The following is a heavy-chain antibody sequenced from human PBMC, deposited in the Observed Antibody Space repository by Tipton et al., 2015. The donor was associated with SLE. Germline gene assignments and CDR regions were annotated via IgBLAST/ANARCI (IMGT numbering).Heavy chain of an antibody. CDR3: ATFMPVRGYWYFDL. CDR1: GGSISSYY. CDR2: IYTSGST. D-gene: IGHD2-2*01. Sequence: LTCTVSGGSISSYYWSWIRQPPGKGLEWIGYIYTSGSTNYNPSLKSRVTISVDTSKNQFSLKLSSVTAADTAVYYCATFMPVRGYWYFDLWGRGTLVTVSS. V-gene: IGHV4-4*09. J-gene: IGHJ2*01.